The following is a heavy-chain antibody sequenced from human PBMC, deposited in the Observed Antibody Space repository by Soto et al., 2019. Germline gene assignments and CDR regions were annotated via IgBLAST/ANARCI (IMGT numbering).Heavy chain of an antibody. CDR2: ISGSGGST. V-gene: IGHV3-23*01. CDR3: AKRLDTAMRGKSYFDY. D-gene: IGHD5-18*01. CDR1: GFTFSSYA. J-gene: IGHJ4*02. Sequence: EVQLLESGGGLVQPGGSLRLSCAASGFTFSSYAMSWVRQAPGKGLEWVSAISGSGGSTYYADSVKGRFTISRDNSKNTMYLQMNSLRAEDTAVYYCAKRLDTAMRGKSYFDYWGQGTLVTVSS.